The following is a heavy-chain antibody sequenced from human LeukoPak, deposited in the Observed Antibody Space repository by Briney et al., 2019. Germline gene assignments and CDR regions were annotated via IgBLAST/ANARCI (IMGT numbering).Heavy chain of an antibody. V-gene: IGHV1-8*01. Sequence: ASVKVSCKASGYTFTSYDINWVRQATGRGLEWMGWMNPNSGNTGYAQKFQGRVTMTRNTSISTAYMELSSLRSEDTAVYYCARDYDFTSYWYFDLWGRGTLVTVSS. CDR3: ARDYDFTSYWYFDL. CDR2: MNPNSGNT. CDR1: GYTFTSYD. J-gene: IGHJ2*01. D-gene: IGHD3-22*01.